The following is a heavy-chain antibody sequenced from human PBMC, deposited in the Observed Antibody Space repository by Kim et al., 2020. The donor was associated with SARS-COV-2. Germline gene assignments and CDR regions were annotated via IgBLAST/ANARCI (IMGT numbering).Heavy chain of an antibody. J-gene: IGHJ3*02. V-gene: IGHV1-69*04. CDR3: ARDISRYYPPIGAFDI. D-gene: IGHD3-22*01. Sequence: KFQGRVTITADKSTSTAYMGLSSLRSEDTAVYYCARDISRYYPPIGAFDIWGQGTMVTVSS.